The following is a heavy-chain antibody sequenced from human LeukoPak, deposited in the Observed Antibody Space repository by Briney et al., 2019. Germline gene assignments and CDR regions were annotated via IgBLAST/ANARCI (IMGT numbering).Heavy chain of an antibody. D-gene: IGHD2-21*02. J-gene: IGHJ3*01. Sequence: PGRSLRLSCEASGFTFIGYGTHWVRQAPGKGLEWVAGISYDGSNQYYTDSVKGRFTISRDNSKNTLYLQMNSLRPEDTAVYYCAKPRGGDSWAFDFWGQGSMVTVSS. V-gene: IGHV3-30*18. CDR2: ISYDGSNQ. CDR3: AKPRGGDSWAFDF. CDR1: GFTFIGYG.